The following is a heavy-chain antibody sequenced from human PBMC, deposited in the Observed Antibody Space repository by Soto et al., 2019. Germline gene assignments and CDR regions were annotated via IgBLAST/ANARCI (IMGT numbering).Heavy chain of an antibody. V-gene: IGHV1-69*13. J-gene: IGHJ5*02. D-gene: IGHD2-21*02. CDR3: AGAGWTVVTPNWFDP. CDR1: GGTFSNYA. Sequence: ASVKVSCKASGGTFSNYALSWVRQAPRQGLEWMGGIIPMFGTANYAQKFQGRVTITADESTSTAYMELSSLRSEDTAVYYCAGAGWTVVTPNWFDPWGQGTLVTVSS. CDR2: IIPMFGTA.